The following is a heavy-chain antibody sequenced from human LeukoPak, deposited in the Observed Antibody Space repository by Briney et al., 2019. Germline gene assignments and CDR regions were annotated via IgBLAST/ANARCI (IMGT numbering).Heavy chain of an antibody. Sequence: GESLKISSQGSGYSFTNYCIGWVRQMPGQGLEWRGIIFPGDSDTRYSPSFQGHVTISADKSISTAYLQWSSLKASDTGMYYCARRQDSSGYSDAFDIWGQGTMVSVSS. V-gene: IGHV5-51*01. CDR3: ARRQDSSGYSDAFDI. D-gene: IGHD3-22*01. CDR1: GYSFTNYC. J-gene: IGHJ3*02. CDR2: IFPGDSDT.